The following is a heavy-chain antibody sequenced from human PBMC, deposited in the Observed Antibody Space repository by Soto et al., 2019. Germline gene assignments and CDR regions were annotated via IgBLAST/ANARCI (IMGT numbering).Heavy chain of an antibody. J-gene: IGHJ5*02. D-gene: IGHD2-21*01. V-gene: IGHV1-18*01. Sequence: QVQLVQSGAEVKKPGASVKVSCKASGYTFTSYGIIWVRQAPGQGLEWMGWISAYNGNTKYAQKLQGRVTMTTDTSTSTASMELRSLRAAEKAMYYCAGAYTHSGWFDTWGQGTLVTVSS. CDR3: AGAYTHSGWFDT. CDR1: GYTFTSYG. CDR2: ISAYNGNT.